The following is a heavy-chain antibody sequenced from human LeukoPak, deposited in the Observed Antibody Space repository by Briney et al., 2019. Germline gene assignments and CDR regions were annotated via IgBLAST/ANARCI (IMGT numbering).Heavy chain of an antibody. J-gene: IGHJ4*02. CDR1: GFIFTDVW. CDR2: IKSKSDGGTI. V-gene: IGHV3-15*01. Sequence: PGGSLRLSCAGAGFIFTDVWMSWVRQAPGKGLEWVGRIKSKSDGGTIDYAAPVKGRITVSRDDSRRTLSLELNNLKTEDTGVYYCTTDLDYWGEGTLVTVSS. CDR3: TTDLDY.